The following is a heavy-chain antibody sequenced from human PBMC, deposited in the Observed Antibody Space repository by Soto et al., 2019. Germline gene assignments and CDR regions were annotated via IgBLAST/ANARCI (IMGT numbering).Heavy chain of an antibody. D-gene: IGHD3-9*01. V-gene: IGHV4-34*01. Sequence: QVQLQQWGAGLLKPSETLSLTCAVYGGSFSGYYWSWIRQPPGKGLEWIGEINHSGSTNYNPSLKRRVTISVDTSKNQFSLKLSSVTAADTAVYYCARAPTGRYFDWLSRPFDYWGQGTLVTVSS. CDR3: ARAPTGRYFDWLSRPFDY. CDR1: GGSFSGYY. J-gene: IGHJ4*02. CDR2: INHSGST.